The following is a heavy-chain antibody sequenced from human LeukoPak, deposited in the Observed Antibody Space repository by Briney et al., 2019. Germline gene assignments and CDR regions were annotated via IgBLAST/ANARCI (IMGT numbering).Heavy chain of an antibody. D-gene: IGHD2-2*01. CDR2: ISSSSSTI. CDR1: GFTFSSYS. V-gene: IGHV3-48*01. Sequence: GGSLGLSCAASGFTFSSYSMNWVRQAPGKGLEWVSYISSSSSTIYYADSVKGRFTISRDNAKNSLYLQMNSLRAEDTAVYYCARETDIVVVPAAARYYYYYYMDVWGKGTTVTVSS. CDR3: ARETDIVVVPAAARYYYYYYMDV. J-gene: IGHJ6*03.